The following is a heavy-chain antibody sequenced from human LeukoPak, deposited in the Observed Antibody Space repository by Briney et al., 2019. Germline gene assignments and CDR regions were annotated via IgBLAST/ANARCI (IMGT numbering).Heavy chain of an antibody. J-gene: IGHJ4*02. CDR3: ARHPAPEYYYDSGGLDY. Sequence: ASVKVSCKASGYTFTSYDINWVRQATGQGLEWMGWMNPNSGNTGYAQEFQGRVTITRNTSISTAYMELSSLRSEDTAVYYCARHPAPEYYYDSGGLDYWGKGTLVTVSS. CDR2: MNPNSGNT. V-gene: IGHV1-8*03. D-gene: IGHD3-22*01. CDR1: GYTFTSYD.